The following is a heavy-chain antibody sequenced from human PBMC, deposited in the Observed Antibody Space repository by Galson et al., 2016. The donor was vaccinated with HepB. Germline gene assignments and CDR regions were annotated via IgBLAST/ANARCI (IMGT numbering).Heavy chain of an antibody. Sequence: CAAPGFSFDNYAMHWVRQPPGKGLEWVAVISDDGNNKFYPDSVKGRFTISRDNSKNTLYLQINSLRVGDTAVYFCARGHGTGIASFGVDLHAFEVWGQGTMVTVSS. CDR3: ARGHGTGIASFGVDLHAFEV. CDR2: ISDDGNNK. V-gene: IGHV3-30-3*01. J-gene: IGHJ3*01. D-gene: IGHD3-3*01. CDR1: GFSFDNYA.